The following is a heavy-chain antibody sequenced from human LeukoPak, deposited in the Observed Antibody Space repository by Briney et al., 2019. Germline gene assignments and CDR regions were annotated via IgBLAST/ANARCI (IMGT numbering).Heavy chain of an antibody. J-gene: IGHJ4*02. V-gene: IGHV3-23*01. Sequence: GSLRLSCAASGFTFNKYDMSWVRQVPGKGLEWVSGISDSGGRTYYADSVKGRFTISRDNSKNTLYLQVNSLRAEDTAAYYCAKESGYGDYWYFDYWGQGTLVTVSS. D-gene: IGHD6-25*01. CDR3: AKESGYGDYWYFDY. CDR2: ISDSGGRT. CDR1: GFTFNKYD.